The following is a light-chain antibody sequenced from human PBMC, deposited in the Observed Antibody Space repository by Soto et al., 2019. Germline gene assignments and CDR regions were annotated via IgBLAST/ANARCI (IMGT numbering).Light chain of an antibody. CDR2: GND. Sequence: QSALTQPPSASGTPGQRVPISCSGSSSNIGSNTVNWYQQLPGTAPKLLIYGNDQRPSGVPDRFSGSKSGTSASLAISGLQSEDEADYYCAAWDDSLNAYVFGTGTKLTVL. CDR1: SSNIGSNT. J-gene: IGLJ1*01. CDR3: AAWDDSLNAYV. V-gene: IGLV1-44*01.